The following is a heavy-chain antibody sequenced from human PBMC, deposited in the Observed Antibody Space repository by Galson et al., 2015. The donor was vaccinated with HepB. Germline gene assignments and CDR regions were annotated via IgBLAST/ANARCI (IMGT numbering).Heavy chain of an antibody. Sequence: LRLSCAASGFTVRSNYMSWVRQAPGKGLEWVSVIYSGGSTYYADSVKGRFTISRDNSKNTLYLQMNSLRAEDTAVYYCARDLGYSSGWYHFDYWGQGTLVTVSS. CDR3: ARDLGYSSGWYHFDY. J-gene: IGHJ4*02. D-gene: IGHD6-19*01. CDR1: GFTVRSNY. V-gene: IGHV3-66*01. CDR2: IYSGGST.